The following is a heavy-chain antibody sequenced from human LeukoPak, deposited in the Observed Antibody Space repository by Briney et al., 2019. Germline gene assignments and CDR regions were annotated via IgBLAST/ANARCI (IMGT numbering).Heavy chain of an antibody. Sequence: ASVKVSCKASGYTFTSYAISWVRQAPGQGLEWMGRIIPILGIANYAQKFQGRVTITADKSTSTAYMELSSLRSEDTAVYYCARVVPAATHYYFDYWGQGTLVTVSS. CDR3: ARVVPAATHYYFDY. J-gene: IGHJ4*02. CDR2: IIPILGIA. D-gene: IGHD2-2*01. V-gene: IGHV1-69*04. CDR1: GYTFTSYA.